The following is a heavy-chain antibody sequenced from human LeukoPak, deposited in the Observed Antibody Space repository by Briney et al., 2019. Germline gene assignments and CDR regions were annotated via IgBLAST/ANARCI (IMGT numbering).Heavy chain of an antibody. CDR1: GYTFTSYG. D-gene: IGHD3-22*01. J-gene: IGHJ4*02. Sequence: VASVKVSCKASGYTFTSYGISWVRQAPGQGLEWMGWISAYNGNTNYAQKLQGRVTMTRNTSISTAYMELSSLRSEDTAVYYCARYYYDSSGYYSHFDYWGQGTLVTVSS. CDR3: ARYYYDSSGYYSHFDY. V-gene: IGHV1-18*01. CDR2: ISAYNGNT.